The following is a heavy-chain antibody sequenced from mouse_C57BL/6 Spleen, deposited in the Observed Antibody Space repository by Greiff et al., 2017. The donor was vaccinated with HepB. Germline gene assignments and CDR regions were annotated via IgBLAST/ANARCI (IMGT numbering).Heavy chain of an antibody. Sequence: QVQLQQSGAELVRPGASVTLSCKASGYTFTDYEMHWVKQTPVHGLEWIGAIDPETGGTAYNQKFKGKAILTADKSSSTAYMELRSLTSEDSAVYYCTRRMINYAMDYWGQGTSVTGSS. J-gene: IGHJ4*01. D-gene: IGHD2-4*01. CDR1: GYTFTDYE. V-gene: IGHV1-15*01. CDR2: IDPETGGT. CDR3: TRRMINYAMDY.